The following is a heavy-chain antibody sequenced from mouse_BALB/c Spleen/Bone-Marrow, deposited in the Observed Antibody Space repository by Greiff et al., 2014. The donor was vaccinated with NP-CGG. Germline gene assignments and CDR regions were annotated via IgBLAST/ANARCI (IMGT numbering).Heavy chain of an antibody. CDR1: GFSLTNYG. CDR3: ARITTATGAMDY. Sequence: QVQLQQSGPGLVAPSQSPSITCTVSGFSLTNYGVHWVRQPPGKGLEWLGVIWADGSTNYNSALMSRLSISKDNSKSQVFFKMNSLQTDDTAMYYCARITTATGAMDYWGQGTSVTVSS. CDR2: IWADGST. V-gene: IGHV2-9*02. D-gene: IGHD1-2*01. J-gene: IGHJ4*01.